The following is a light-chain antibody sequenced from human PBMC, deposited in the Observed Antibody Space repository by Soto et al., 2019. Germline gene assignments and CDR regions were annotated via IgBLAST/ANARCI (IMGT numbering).Light chain of an antibody. J-gene: IGKJ1*01. V-gene: IGKV3-15*01. CDR2: KVS. CDR3: MQATHSPWA. Sequence: EIVMTQSPATLSVSPGERATLSCRASQSVTSNFAWYQQRPGQPPRLLISKVSNRFSGVPDRFSGSGAGTDFTLKISRVEPEDVGVYYCMQATHSPWAFGQGTKVEIK. CDR1: QSVTSN.